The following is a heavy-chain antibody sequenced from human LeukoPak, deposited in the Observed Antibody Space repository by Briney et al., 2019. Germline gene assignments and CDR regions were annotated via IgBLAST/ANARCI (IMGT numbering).Heavy chain of an antibody. CDR3: ARGVYGANNNWFDP. V-gene: IGHV4-39*01. CDR2: IYDSGST. D-gene: IGHD3-10*01. CDR1: GGSIRSSYYY. Sequence: SETLSLTCTVSGGSIRSSYYYWGWIRQPPGKGLEWIGSIYDSGSTYYNPSLKSQVTISVDTSKNQFSLKLNSVTAADTAVYSCARGVYGANNNWFDPWGQGMLVTVSS. J-gene: IGHJ5*02.